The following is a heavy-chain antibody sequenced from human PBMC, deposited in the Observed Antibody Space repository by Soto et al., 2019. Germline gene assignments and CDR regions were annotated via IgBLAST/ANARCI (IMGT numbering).Heavy chain of an antibody. CDR1: GYTFTSYA. CDR2: INAGNGNT. CDR3: ARGTVVTHFDY. V-gene: IGHV1-3*05. Sequence: QVQLVQSGAEEKKPGASVKVSCKASGYTFTSYAMHWVRQAPGQRLEWMGWINAGNGNTKYSQKFQGRVTITRDTSESTANMELSSLRSEDTAVYYCARGTVVTHFDYWGQGTLVTVSS. J-gene: IGHJ4*02. D-gene: IGHD2-15*01.